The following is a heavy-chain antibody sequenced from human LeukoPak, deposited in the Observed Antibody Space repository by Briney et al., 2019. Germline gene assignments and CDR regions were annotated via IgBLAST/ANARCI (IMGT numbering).Heavy chain of an antibody. J-gene: IGHJ4*02. Sequence: SETLSLTCAVYGGSFSGYYWSWIRQPPGKGLEWIGEINHSGSTNYNPSLKSRVTISVDTSKNQFSLKLSSVTAADTAVYYCARYQKTNYYEQGFDYWGQGTLVTVSS. CDR2: INHSGST. D-gene: IGHD3-22*01. CDR1: GGSFSGYY. CDR3: ARYQKTNYYEQGFDY. V-gene: IGHV4-34*01.